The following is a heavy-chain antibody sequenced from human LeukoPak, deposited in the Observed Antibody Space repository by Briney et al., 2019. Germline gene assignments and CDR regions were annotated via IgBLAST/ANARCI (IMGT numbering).Heavy chain of an antibody. CDR1: GGSISSGGYY. V-gene: IGHV4-31*03. CDR2: IYYSGST. Sequence: SETLSLTCTVSGGSISSGGYYWSWIRQHPGKGLEWIGYIYYSGSTYYNPSLKSRVTISVDTSKNQFSLKLSSVTAADTAVYYCARLDYYDRNLRSTYYFDYWGQGTLVTVPS. J-gene: IGHJ4*02. D-gene: IGHD3-22*01. CDR3: ARLDYYDRNLRSTYYFDY.